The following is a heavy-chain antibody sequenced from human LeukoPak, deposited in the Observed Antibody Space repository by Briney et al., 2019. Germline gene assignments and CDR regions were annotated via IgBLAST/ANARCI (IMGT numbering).Heavy chain of an antibody. CDR2: ISQDGTEK. V-gene: IGHV3-7*01. J-gene: IGHJ5*02. D-gene: IGHD6-19*01. CDR3: AQGGNTAVA. Sequence: GGSLRLSCAISGFTFTSYWMTWVRQAPGKGLEWVASISQDGTEKYYVDSVKGRFTIPRDNAKNSLFLQMNSLRAEDTAVYYCAQGGNTAVAWGQGTLVTVSS. CDR1: GFTFTSYW.